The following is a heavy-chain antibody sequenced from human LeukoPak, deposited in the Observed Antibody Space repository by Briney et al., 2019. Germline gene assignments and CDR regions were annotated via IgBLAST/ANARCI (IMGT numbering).Heavy chain of an antibody. V-gene: IGHV4-39*01. CDR3: ASARTSSRSWFTFDY. Sequence: PSETLSLTCTVSGGSISSYYWGWIRQPPGKGLEWIGSIYYSGSTYYNPSLKSRVTISVDTSKNQLSLKLSSVTAADTAVYYCASARTSSRSWFTFDYWGQGILVTVSS. D-gene: IGHD6-13*01. CDR2: IYYSGST. J-gene: IGHJ4*02. CDR1: GGSISSYY.